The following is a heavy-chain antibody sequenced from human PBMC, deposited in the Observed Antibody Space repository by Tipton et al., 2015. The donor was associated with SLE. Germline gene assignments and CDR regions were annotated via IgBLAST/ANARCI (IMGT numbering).Heavy chain of an antibody. CDR1: GGSISSYY. CDR3: ARDHKYSSSLFDY. Sequence: TLSLTCTVSGGSISSYYWSWIRQPPGKGLEWIGYIYYSGSTNYNPSLKSRVTISVDTSKNQFSLKLSSVTAADTAVYYCARDHKYSSSLFDYWGQGTLVTVSS. CDR2: IYYSGST. J-gene: IGHJ4*02. V-gene: IGHV4-59*12. D-gene: IGHD6-6*01.